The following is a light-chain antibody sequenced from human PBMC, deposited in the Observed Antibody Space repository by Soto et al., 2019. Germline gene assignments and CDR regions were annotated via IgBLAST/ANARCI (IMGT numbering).Light chain of an antibody. V-gene: IGKV3-20*01. Sequence: EIVLTQSPGTLSLSPGERATLSCRASQSVGKSLAWYQQKPGQAPRLLIYGASTRATGIPDRLSGSGSGTDFTLTISRLEPEDFAVYYCQQYAGSPITFGQGTRLEIK. CDR1: QSVGKS. CDR3: QQYAGSPIT. CDR2: GAS. J-gene: IGKJ5*01.